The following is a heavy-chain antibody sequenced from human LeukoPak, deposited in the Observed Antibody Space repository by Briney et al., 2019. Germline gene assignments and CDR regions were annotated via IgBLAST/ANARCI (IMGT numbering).Heavy chain of an antibody. CDR1: GGSFSGYY. CDR3: ARAGYGDSDFDY. V-gene: IGHV4-34*01. J-gene: IGHJ4*02. D-gene: IGHD4-17*01. Sequence: SETLSLTCAVYGGSFSGYYWSWIRQPPGKGLEWIGSIYHSGNTYYNPSLKSRVTISVDTSKNQFSLKLNSVTAADTAVYYCARAGYGDSDFDYWGQGTLVTVSS. CDR2: IYHSGNT.